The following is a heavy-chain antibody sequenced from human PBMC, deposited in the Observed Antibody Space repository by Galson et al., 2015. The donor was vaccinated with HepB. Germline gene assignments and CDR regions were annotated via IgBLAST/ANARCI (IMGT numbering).Heavy chain of an antibody. V-gene: IGHV1-46*01. CDR2: IRASSGTT. D-gene: IGHD3-16*02. Sequence: SVKISCKASGYTLTTHQVHWVRQAPGQGLEWMGIIRASSGTTVYAQKFQGRVTLTRDTSTSAVYMELTSLRSEDTAVYYCVLELPDSYCFPYWDQGTLVTVSS. J-gene: IGHJ4*02. CDR3: VLELPDSYCFPY. CDR1: GYTLTTHQ.